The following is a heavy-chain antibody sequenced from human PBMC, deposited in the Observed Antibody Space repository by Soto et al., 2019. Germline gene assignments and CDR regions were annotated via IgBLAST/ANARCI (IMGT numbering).Heavy chain of an antibody. Sequence: PGGSLRLSCAASGFTFSSYAMSWARQAPGKGLEWVSAISGSGGSTYYADSVKGRFTFSRDNSKNTLYLPMNSLRAEDTAVYYCAKEDVRWTGSSFGYFDYWGQGTLVTVSS. J-gene: IGHJ4*02. V-gene: IGHV3-23*01. CDR2: ISGSGGST. D-gene: IGHD5-18*01. CDR3: AKEDVRWTGSSFGYFDY. CDR1: GFTFSSYA.